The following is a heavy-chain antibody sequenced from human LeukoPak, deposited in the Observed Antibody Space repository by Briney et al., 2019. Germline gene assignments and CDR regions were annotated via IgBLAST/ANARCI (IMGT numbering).Heavy chain of an antibody. CDR2: ISYDGSNK. CDR3: ASKRGYSYGLDY. J-gene: IGHJ4*02. CDR1: GFTFSSYG. V-gene: IGHV3-30*03. D-gene: IGHD5-18*01. Sequence: GGSLRLSCAASGFTFSSYGMHWVRQAPGKGLEWVAVISYDGSNKYYADSVKGRFTISRDNSKNTLYLQMNSLRAEDTAVYYCASKRGYSYGLDYWGQGTLVTVSS.